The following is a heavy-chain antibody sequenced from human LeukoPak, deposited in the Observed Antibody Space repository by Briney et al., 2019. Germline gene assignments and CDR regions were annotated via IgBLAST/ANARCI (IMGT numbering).Heavy chain of an antibody. D-gene: IGHD5-12*01. Sequence: GGSLRLSCAASGITFSNYAMNWVRQAPGKGLEWVAFIRYDGSNKYYADSVKGRFTISRDNSKNTLYLQMNSLRAEDTAVYYCAKERHIVATILDYWGQGTLVTVSS. V-gene: IGHV3-30*02. J-gene: IGHJ4*02. CDR3: AKERHIVATILDY. CDR2: IRYDGSNK. CDR1: GITFSNYA.